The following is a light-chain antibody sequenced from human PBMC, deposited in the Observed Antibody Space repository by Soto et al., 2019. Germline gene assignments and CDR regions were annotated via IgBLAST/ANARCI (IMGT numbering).Light chain of an antibody. V-gene: IGLV2-8*01. J-gene: IGLJ1*01. CDR1: SSDVGGYNY. CDR2: EVS. Sequence: QSALTQPPSASGSPGQSVTISCTGTSSDVGGYNYVSWYQQHPGKAPKLMIHEVSKRPSGVPDRFSGSKSGNTASLTVSGLQAEDEADYYCSSFAGNNIYVFGTGTKVTV. CDR3: SSFAGNNIYV.